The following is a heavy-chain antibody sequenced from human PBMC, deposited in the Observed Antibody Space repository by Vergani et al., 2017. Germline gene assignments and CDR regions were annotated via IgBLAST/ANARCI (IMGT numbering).Heavy chain of an antibody. CDR2: IWYDGSNK. J-gene: IGHJ5*02. V-gene: IGHV3-33*01. CDR1: GFTFSSYG. D-gene: IGHD5-18*01. Sequence: QVQLVESGGGVVQPGRSLRLSCAASGFTFSSYGMHWVRQAPGKGLEWVAVIWYDGSNKYYADSVKGRFTISRDNSKNTLYLQMNSLRAEDTAVYYCARDNVYTAMVNWFDPWGQGTLVTVSS. CDR3: ARDNVYTAMVNWFDP.